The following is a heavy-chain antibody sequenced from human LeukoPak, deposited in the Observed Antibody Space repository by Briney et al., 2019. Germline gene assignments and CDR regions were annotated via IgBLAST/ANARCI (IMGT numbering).Heavy chain of an antibody. CDR1: GGSISSYY. CDR3: ARLLRDGLQSD. D-gene: IGHD5-24*01. V-gene: IGHV4-59*08. CDR2: IYYSGST. Sequence: PSETLSLTCTVSGGSISSYYWSWIRQPPGKGLEWIGYIYYSGSTNYNPSLKSRVTISVDTSKNQFSLKLSSVTAADTAVYYCARLLRDGLQSDWGQGTLVTVSS. J-gene: IGHJ4*02.